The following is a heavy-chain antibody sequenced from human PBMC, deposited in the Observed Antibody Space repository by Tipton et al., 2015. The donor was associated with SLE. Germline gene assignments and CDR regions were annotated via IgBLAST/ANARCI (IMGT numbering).Heavy chain of an antibody. CDR3: ARCRKWRDSSSYYDYFDY. CDR1: GGSIDYHY. D-gene: IGHD6-13*01. V-gene: IGHV4-59*11. CDR2: IHYSGKT. Sequence: LKLSCTVSGGSIDYHYWSWIRQTPGKGLEYIGFIHYSGKTDSHPSLKSRVTMSVDTSKNQFSLRLSSVTTADTAVYYCARCRKWRDSSSYYDYFDYWGQGTLVTVSS. J-gene: IGHJ4*02.